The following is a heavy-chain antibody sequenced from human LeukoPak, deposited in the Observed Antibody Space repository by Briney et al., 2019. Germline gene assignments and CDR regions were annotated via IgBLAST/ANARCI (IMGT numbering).Heavy chain of an antibody. Sequence: GESLKISCKGSGYSFTNYWIGWVRQMPGKGLEWMGIIYPGDSDTRYSPSFQGQVTISADKSISTAYLQWSSLKASDTAMYYCARRYCSSTSCYAHFDYWGQGTLVTVSS. V-gene: IGHV5-51*01. D-gene: IGHD2-2*01. CDR1: GYSFTNYW. J-gene: IGHJ4*02. CDR2: IYPGDSDT. CDR3: ARRYCSSTSCYAHFDY.